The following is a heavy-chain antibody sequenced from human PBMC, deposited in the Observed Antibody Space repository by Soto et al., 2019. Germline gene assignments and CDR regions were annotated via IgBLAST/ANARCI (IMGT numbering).Heavy chain of an antibody. J-gene: IGHJ5*02. CDR3: ARGIAARSNWFDP. CDR2: INPNSGGT. Sequence: ASVKVSCKASGYTFTGYYMHWVRQAPGQGLEWMGWINPNSGGTNYAQKFQGWVTMTRDTSISTAYMELSRLRSDDTAVYYCARGIAARSNWFDPWGQGTLVTVS. CDR1: GYTFTGYY. D-gene: IGHD6-13*01. V-gene: IGHV1-2*04.